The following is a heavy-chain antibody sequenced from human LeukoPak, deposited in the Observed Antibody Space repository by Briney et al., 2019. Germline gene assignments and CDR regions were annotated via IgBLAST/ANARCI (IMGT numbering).Heavy chain of an antibody. CDR3: ARGPLHNWFDP. V-gene: IGHV4-39*01. CDR2: IYYSGST. CDR1: GGSISSSSYY. J-gene: IGHJ5*02. Sequence: ASETLSLTCTVSGGSISSSSYYWGWIRQPPGKGLEWIGSIYYSGSTYYNPSLKSRVTISVDTSKNQFSLKLSSVTAADTAVYYCARGPLHNWFDPWGQGTLVTVSS.